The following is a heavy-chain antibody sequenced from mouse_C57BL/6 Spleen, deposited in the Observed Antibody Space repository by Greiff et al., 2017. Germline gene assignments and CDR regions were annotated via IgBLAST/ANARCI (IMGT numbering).Heavy chain of an antibody. V-gene: IGHV3-6*01. D-gene: IGHD1-1*01. J-gene: IGHJ2*01. CDR3: ARTPITTVVEGYFDY. CDR2: ISYDGSN. CDR1: GYSITSGYY. Sequence: EVKLMESGPGLVKPSQSLSLTCSVTGYSITSGYYWNWIRQFPGNKLEWMGYISYDGSNNYNPSLKNRISITRDTSKNQFFLKLNSVTTEDTATYYCARTPITTVVEGYFDYWGQGTTLTVSS.